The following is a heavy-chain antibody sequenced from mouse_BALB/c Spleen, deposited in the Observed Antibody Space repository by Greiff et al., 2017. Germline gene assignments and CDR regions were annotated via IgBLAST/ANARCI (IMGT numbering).Heavy chain of an antibody. CDR3: ATDSSGFDY. CDR1: GYTFTSYW. Sequence: VQLQQSGAELAKPGASVKMSCKASGYTFTSYWMHWVKQRPGQGLEWIGYINPSTGYTEYNQKFKDKATLTADKSSSTAYMQLSSLTSEDSAVYYCATDSSGFDYWGQGTTLAVSS. J-gene: IGHJ2*01. D-gene: IGHD3-2*01. CDR2: INPSTGYT. V-gene: IGHV1-7*01.